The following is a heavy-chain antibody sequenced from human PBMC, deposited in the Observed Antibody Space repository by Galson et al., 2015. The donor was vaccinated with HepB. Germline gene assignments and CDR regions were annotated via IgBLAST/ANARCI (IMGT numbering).Heavy chain of an antibody. CDR3: ARGPSEQGEYYYFGLDV. V-gene: IGHV1-69*05. CDR2: IIPLFGTT. Sequence: SVKVSCKASGGTFNTYAFTWVRQAPGQGLEWMGAIIPLFGTTNYAQKYQGRVMITTDESTSSAYMELSNLRSEDTAVYYCARGPSEQGEYYYFGLDVWGQGTTVTVSS. J-gene: IGHJ6*02. CDR1: GGTFNTYA. D-gene: IGHD3-16*01.